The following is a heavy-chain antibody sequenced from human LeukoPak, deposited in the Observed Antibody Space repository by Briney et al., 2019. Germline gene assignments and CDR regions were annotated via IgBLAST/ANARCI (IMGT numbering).Heavy chain of an antibody. CDR1: GFTFNFYT. J-gene: IGHJ6*02. D-gene: IGHD2-15*01. CDR3: ARDPAGMTVSVVAEYNYGMDV. V-gene: IGHV3-21*01. Sequence: GGSLRLSCAVSGFTFNFYTINWVRQAPGKGLEWVSSISGSSTYIYYADSVKGRFTISRDNAKNSVSLQMNSLTVEDTAVYYCARDPAGMTVSVVAEYNYGMDVWGQGTTVTVSS. CDR2: ISGSSTYI.